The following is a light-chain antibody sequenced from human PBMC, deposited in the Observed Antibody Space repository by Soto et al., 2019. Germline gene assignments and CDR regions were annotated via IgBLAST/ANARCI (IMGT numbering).Light chain of an antibody. V-gene: IGKV3-11*01. J-gene: IGKJ4*01. CDR3: QQRSNWPLN. CDR1: QSVAGS. CDR2: DIS. Sequence: EFVLTQSPATLSLSPGERAILSCRASQSVAGSLAWYQQKPGQAPRLLIYDISTRAAAIPARFSGSGSGTDFTLTVSSLEPEDFAVYYCQQRSNWPLNFGGGTKVDIK.